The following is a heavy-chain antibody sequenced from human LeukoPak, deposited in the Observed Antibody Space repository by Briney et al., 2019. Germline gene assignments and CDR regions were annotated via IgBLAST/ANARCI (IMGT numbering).Heavy chain of an antibody. Sequence: GGSLRLSCAASGFTFTAYWMHWVRQAPGKGLVWVSHINSDGSITSYADSVKGRFTISRDNAKNTLYLQMNSLRAEDTAVYYCARDAVDTANAVWGQGTAVTVSS. CDR3: ARDAVDTANAV. CDR1: GFTFTAYW. J-gene: IGHJ6*02. D-gene: IGHD5-18*01. CDR2: INSDGSIT. V-gene: IGHV3-74*01.